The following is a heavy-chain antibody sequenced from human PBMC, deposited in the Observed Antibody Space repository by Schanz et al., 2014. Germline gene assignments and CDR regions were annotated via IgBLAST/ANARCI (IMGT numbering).Heavy chain of an antibody. CDR1: GITFSDYA. V-gene: IGHV3-23*04. CDR3: TRDRGALVTHNDALNL. CDR2: IASGGSHT. D-gene: IGHD2-8*02. Sequence: EVQLVESGGGLVQPGGSLRLSCAASGITFSDYAMSWVRQAPGKGLEWVSTIASGGSHTFYADSVTGRFTISGDNSKNTVYLQMDSLRSEDTAVYYCTRDRGALVTHNDALNLWGQGTMVSVSS. J-gene: IGHJ3*01.